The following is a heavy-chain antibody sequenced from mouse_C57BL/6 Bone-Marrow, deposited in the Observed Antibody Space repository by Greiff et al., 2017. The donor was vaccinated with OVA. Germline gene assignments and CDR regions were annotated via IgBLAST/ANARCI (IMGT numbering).Heavy chain of an antibody. Sequence: VQLKESGPGLVKPSQSLSLTCSVTGYSITSGYYWNWILQFPGNKLEWMGYISYDGSNNYNPSLKNRITITRDTSKNQFFLKLNSVTTEDTATYYCARGDYWGQGTTLTVSS. V-gene: IGHV3-6*01. J-gene: IGHJ2*01. CDR1: GYSITSGYY. CDR3: ARGDY. CDR2: ISYDGSN.